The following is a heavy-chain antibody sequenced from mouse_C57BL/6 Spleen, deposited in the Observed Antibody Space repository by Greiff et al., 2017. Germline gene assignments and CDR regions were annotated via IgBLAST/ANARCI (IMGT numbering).Heavy chain of an antibody. V-gene: IGHV1-52*01. CDR3: ARDGNYNLDY. CDR2: IDPSDSET. J-gene: IGHJ2*01. D-gene: IGHD2-1*01. Sequence: QVQLKQPGAELVRPGSSVKLSCKASGYTFTSYWMHWVKQRPIQGLEWIGNIDPSDSETHYNQKFKDKATLTVDKSSSTAYMQLSSLTSEDSAVYYCARDGNYNLDYWGQGTTLTVSS. CDR1: GYTFTSYW.